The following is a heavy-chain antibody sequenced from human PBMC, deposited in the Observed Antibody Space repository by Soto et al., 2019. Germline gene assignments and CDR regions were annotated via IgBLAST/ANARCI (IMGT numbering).Heavy chain of an antibody. J-gene: IGHJ4*02. CDR2: INSGGSNI. CDR3: ASDIRVAN. V-gene: IGHV3-11*01. CDR1: GFTFTVHY. D-gene: IGHD3-10*01. Sequence: QVQLVESGGGLVKPGGSLRLSCTASGFTFTVHYMTWIRQAPGKGLEWVAYINSGGSNIYYADSVRGRFTISRDNAKKSVYLQMSSLRAEDTAIYYGASDIRVANWGKGTLVIVSS.